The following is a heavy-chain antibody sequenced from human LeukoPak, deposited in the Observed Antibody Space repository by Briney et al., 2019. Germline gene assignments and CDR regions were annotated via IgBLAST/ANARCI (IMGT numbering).Heavy chain of an antibody. D-gene: IGHD3-10*01. CDR3: ARRSAGLGWFDP. CDR1: GFTFSKYT. J-gene: IGHJ5*02. CDR2: ISGSGAST. Sequence: GGSLRLSCVASGFTFSKYTMSWVRQAPGKGLEWVSGISGSGASTYSADFVKGRFTISRDTSKNTLYLQLNSLRAEDTAVYYCARRSAGLGWFDPWGQGTLVTVSS. V-gene: IGHV3-23*01.